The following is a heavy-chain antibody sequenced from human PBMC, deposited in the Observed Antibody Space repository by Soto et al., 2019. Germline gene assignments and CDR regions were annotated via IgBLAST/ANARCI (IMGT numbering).Heavy chain of an antibody. CDR2: ISRSSDYT. Sequence: EVQLVESGGGLVKPGGSLRLSCAASGFTFRSYSMNWVRQAPGKGLEWVASISRSSDYTFYADSVKGRVTIFRDNAQNSLYLQMNSLRVEDTAVYYCAREGLGIQDLDYWGQGTLVTVSS. CDR3: AREGLGIQDLDY. V-gene: IGHV3-21*01. CDR1: GFTFRSYS. D-gene: IGHD3-16*01. J-gene: IGHJ4*02.